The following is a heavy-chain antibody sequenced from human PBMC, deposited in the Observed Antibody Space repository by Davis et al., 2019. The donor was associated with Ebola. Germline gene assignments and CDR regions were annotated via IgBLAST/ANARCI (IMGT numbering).Heavy chain of an antibody. CDR1: GFTFGDYT. Sequence: GESLKISCATSGFTFGDYTMHCVRQAPGKGLEWVSFINGDRGRIDYADSVKGRFTISGDNSKNSLYLQMNSLTTEDTALYYCAKAKFSGSALIGHWGQGTLVTVSS. CDR3: AKAKFSGSALIGH. J-gene: IGHJ4*02. CDR2: INGDRGRI. V-gene: IGHV3-43*02. D-gene: IGHD1-26*01.